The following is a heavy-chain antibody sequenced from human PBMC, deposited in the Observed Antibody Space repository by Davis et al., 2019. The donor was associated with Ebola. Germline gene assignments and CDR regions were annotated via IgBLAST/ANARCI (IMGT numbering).Heavy chain of an antibody. CDR2: ISSSSTYI. Sequence: PGGSLRLSCAASGFTVSTYYMGWVRQAPGKGLEWVSSISSSSTYIDYSDSVKGRFTISRDNAKNSLYLQMNSLRAEDTAVYYCARVYSDYSNYFDYWGQGTLVTVSS. J-gene: IGHJ4*02. CDR3: ARVYSDYSNYFDY. CDR1: GFTVSTYY. D-gene: IGHD4-11*01. V-gene: IGHV3-21*01.